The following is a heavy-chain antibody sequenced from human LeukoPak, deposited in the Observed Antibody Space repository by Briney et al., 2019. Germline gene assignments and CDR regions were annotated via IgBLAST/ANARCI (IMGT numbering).Heavy chain of an antibody. CDR1: GYTFIAGY. CDR3: ARFQYYYDSSGYTTVRYFDY. D-gene: IGHD3-22*01. J-gene: IGHJ4*02. V-gene: IGHV1-2*02. Sequence: ASVKVSCKTSGYTFIAGYIHWVRQAPGQGLEFMGWINPDSGFTNYAQKFKGRVTMTRDTSISTAYLEVRRLRSDDTAVYYCARFQYYYDSSGYTTVRYFDYWGQGTLVTVSS. CDR2: INPDSGFT.